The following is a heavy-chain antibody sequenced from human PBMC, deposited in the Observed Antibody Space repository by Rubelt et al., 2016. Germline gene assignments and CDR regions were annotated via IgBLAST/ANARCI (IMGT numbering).Heavy chain of an antibody. J-gene: IGHJ4*02. Sequence: EVQLVESGGGLVQPGGSLRLSCAASGFTFSDYSMNWVRQAPGEGLEWVSYISSGSSPIYYADSVKGRFTISRANAKNSWYRKMNSLRAEDTAVYYCARAVPFDYWGQGTLVTVSS. CDR3: ARAVPFDY. CDR1: GFTFSDYS. CDR2: ISSGSSPI. V-gene: IGHV3-48*04.